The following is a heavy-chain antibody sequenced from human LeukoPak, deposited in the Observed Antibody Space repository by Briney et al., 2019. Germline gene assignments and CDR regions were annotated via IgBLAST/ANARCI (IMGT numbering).Heavy chain of an antibody. J-gene: IGHJ4*02. D-gene: IGHD5-18*01. CDR2: IFQGGTT. V-gene: IGHV4-38-2*02. CDR1: GYSIRSGFY. Sequence: SETLSLTCTVSGYSIRSGFYWGWIRQAPGKGLEWIGSIFQGGTTFYNPSLKSRVIISADTSNNEFSLKLSSVTAADTAVYYCARIGTAMIDYWGQGTLVTVSS. CDR3: ARIGTAMIDY.